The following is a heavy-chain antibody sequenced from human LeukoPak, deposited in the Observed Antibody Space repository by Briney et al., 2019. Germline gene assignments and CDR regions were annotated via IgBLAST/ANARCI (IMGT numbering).Heavy chain of an antibody. V-gene: IGHV3-53*05. D-gene: IGHD3-9*01. CDR1: GFTVSSNY. J-gene: IGHJ5*02. Sequence: GGSLRLSCAASGFTVSSNYMSWVRQAPGKGLEWVSVIYSGGSTYYADSVEGRFTISRDNSKNTLYLQMNSLRAEDTAVYYCAKGTRYFDQFDPWGQGTLVTVSS. CDR2: IYSGGST. CDR3: AKGTRYFDQFDP.